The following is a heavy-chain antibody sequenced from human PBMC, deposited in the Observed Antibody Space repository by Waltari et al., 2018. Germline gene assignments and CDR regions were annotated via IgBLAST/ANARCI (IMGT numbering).Heavy chain of an antibody. CDR1: GFSLSTSGVG. D-gene: IGHD6-19*01. CDR2: IYWDDDK. J-gene: IGHJ4*02. Sequence: QITLKESGPTLVKPTQTLTLTCTFSGFSLSTSGVGVGWIRQPPGKALDWLALIYWDDDKRYSPSLKSRLTITKDTSKNQVVLTMTNMDPVDTATYYCVHRIVVAGSWSYFDSWGQGTLVTVSS. V-gene: IGHV2-5*02. CDR3: VHRIVVAGSWSYFDS.